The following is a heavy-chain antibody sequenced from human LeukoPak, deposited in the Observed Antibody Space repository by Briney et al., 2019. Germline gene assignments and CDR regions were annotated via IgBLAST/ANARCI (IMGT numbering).Heavy chain of an antibody. V-gene: IGHV4-34*01. Sequence: SETLSLTCAVYGGSFSGYYWSLIRQPPGKGLEWIGEINHSGSTNYNPSLKSRVTISVDTSKNQFSLKLSSVTAADTAVYYCARASDNYDSSGYGPWGQGTLVTVSS. CDR3: ARASDNYDSSGYGP. CDR1: GGSFSGYY. CDR2: INHSGST. J-gene: IGHJ5*02. D-gene: IGHD3-22*01.